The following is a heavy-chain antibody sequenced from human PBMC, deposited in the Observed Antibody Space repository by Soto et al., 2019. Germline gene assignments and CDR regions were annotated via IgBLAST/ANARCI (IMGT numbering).Heavy chain of an antibody. CDR2: IIPIFGTA. Sequence: ASVKVSCKASGGTFSSYAISWVRQAPGQGLEWMGGIIPIFGTANYAQKFQGRVTITADESTSTAYMELSSLRSEDTAVYYCARGGTPAAMYYYYGMDVWGQGTTVTVSS. V-gene: IGHV1-69*13. CDR3: ARGGTPAAMYYYYGMDV. CDR1: GGTFSSYA. J-gene: IGHJ6*02. D-gene: IGHD2-2*01.